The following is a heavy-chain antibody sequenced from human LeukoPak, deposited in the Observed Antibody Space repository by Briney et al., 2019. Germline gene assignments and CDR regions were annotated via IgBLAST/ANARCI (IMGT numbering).Heavy chain of an antibody. CDR3: ARASRDGYNDFDY. CDR2: ISYDGSDK. D-gene: IGHD5-24*01. CDR1: GFTFSSYG. J-gene: IGHJ4*02. V-gene: IGHV3-30*03. Sequence: PGGSLRLSCAASGFTFSSYGMHWVRQAPGKGLEWVAVISYDGSDKYSADSVRGRFTISRDNSKNTLYLQMNSLRAEDTAVYYCARASRDGYNDFDYWGQGTLVTVSS.